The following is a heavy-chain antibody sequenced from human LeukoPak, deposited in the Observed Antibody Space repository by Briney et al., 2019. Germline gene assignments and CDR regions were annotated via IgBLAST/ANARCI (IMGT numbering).Heavy chain of an antibody. J-gene: IGHJ4*02. CDR3: ARASWIQLWFAWDY. D-gene: IGHD5-18*01. CDR1: GFTFSSYE. V-gene: IGHV3-48*03. CDR2: ISSSGSTI. Sequence: GGSLRLSCAASGFTFSSYEMNWVRQAPGKGLEWVSYISSSGSTIYYADSVKGRFTISRDNAKNSLYLQMNSLRAEGTAVYYCARASWIQLWFAWDYWGQGTLVTVSS.